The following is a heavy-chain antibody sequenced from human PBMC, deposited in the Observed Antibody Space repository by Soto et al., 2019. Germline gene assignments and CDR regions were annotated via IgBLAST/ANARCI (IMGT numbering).Heavy chain of an antibody. J-gene: IGHJ6*02. Sequence: EVRLVESGGGLVQPGESLKLSCAASGFTFRGSAMHWVRQASGKGLEWVGRIRTKANNYATAYAASVQGRFTISRDDSKSTAYLQMNSLKTEDTAVYYCTGSLLAYCSGGKCHTDYYYYGMDVWGQGTAVTVSS. CDR3: TGSLLAYCSGGKCHTDYYYYGMDV. V-gene: IGHV3-73*02. CDR1: GFTFRGSA. CDR2: IRTKANNYAT. D-gene: IGHD2-15*01.